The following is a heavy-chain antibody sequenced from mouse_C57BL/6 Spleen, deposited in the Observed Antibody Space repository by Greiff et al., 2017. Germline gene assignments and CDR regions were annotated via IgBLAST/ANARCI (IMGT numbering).Heavy chain of an antibody. CDR1: GYTFTDYY. D-gene: IGHD2-4*01. J-gene: IGHJ2*01. V-gene: IGHV1-19*01. CDR2: INPYNGGT. Sequence: EVKLVESGPVLVKPGASVKMSCKASGYTFTDYYMNWVKQSHGKSLEWIGVINPYNGGTSYNQKFKGKATLTVDKSSSTAYMELNSLTSEDSAVYYCAREGYDYDVGFDYWGQGTTLTVSS. CDR3: AREGYDYDVGFDY.